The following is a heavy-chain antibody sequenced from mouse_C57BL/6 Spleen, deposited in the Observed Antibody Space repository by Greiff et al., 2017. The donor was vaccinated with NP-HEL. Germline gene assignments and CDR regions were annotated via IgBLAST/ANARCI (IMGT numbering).Heavy chain of an antibody. CDR1: GFSLTSYG. J-gene: IGHJ3*01. D-gene: IGHD2-1*01. CDR2: IWSDGST. V-gene: IGHV2-6-1*01. CDR3: ARHDGNYEGPWFAY. Sequence: VKLMESGPGLVAPSQSLSITCTVSGFSLTSYGVHWVRQPPGKGLEWLVVIWSDGSTTYNSALKSRLSISKDNSKSQVFLKMNSLQTDDTAMYYCARHDGNYEGPWFAYWGQGTLVTVSA.